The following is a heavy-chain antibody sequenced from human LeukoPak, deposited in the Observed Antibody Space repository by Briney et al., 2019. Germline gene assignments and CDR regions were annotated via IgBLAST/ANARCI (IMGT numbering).Heavy chain of an antibody. V-gene: IGHV4-30-2*01. Sequence: SETLSLTCAVSGGSISSGGYSWSWIRQPPGKGLEWIGYIYHSGSTYYNPSLEGRVTISVDRSKNQFSLKLSSVTAADTAVYYCARVPLDANWFDPWGQGTLVTVSS. J-gene: IGHJ5*02. D-gene: IGHD2-8*01. CDR1: GGSISSGGYS. CDR3: ARVPLDANWFDP. CDR2: IYHSGST.